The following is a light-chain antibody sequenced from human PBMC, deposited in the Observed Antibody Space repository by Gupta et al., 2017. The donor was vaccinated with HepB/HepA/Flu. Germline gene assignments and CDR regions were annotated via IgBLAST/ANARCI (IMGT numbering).Light chain of an antibody. CDR3: QAWDSSTVI. CDR1: KLGDKY. V-gene: IGLV3-1*01. J-gene: IGLJ2*01. CDR2: QDN. Sequence: SYEVTQPPSVSVSPGQTATITCSGDKLGDKYASWYHQKPGQSPVLVIYQDNKRPSGIPERFSGFNSGNTATLXIXGTQAMXEADYYCQAWDSSTVIFGGGTKLTVL.